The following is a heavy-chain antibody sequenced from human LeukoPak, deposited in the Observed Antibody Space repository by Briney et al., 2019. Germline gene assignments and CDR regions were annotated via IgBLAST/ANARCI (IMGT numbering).Heavy chain of an antibody. J-gene: IGHJ4*02. CDR2: IYTSGST. D-gene: IGHD3-22*01. CDR1: GGSISSGSYY. CDR3: ARGFPYYYDSSGYYVDY. V-gene: IGHV4-61*02. Sequence: SETLSLTCTVSGGSISSGSYYWSWIRQPAGRGLEWIGRIYTSGSTNYNPSLKSRVTISVDTSKNQFSLKLSSVTAADTAVYYCARGFPYYYDSSGYYVDYWGQGTLVTVSP.